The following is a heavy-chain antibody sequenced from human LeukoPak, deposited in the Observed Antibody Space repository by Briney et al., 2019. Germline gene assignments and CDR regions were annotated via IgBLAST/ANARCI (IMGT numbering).Heavy chain of an antibody. V-gene: IGHV3-30*03. CDR2: ISYDGSNK. D-gene: IGHD3-10*01. J-gene: IGHJ4*02. CDR3: AREGLVTMARGVPPFDY. CDR1: GFIFSTYG. Sequence: GNSLRLSCAVSGFIFSTYGMHWVRQAPGKGLEWVAVISYDGSNKYYADSVKGRFTISRDNSKNTLYLQMNSLRAEDTAVYYCAREGLVTMARGVPPFDYWGQGTLVTVSS.